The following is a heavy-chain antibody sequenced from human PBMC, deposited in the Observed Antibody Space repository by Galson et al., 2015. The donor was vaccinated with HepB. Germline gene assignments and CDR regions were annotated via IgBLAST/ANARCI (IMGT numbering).Heavy chain of an antibody. CDR1: GFTFIGSA. D-gene: IGHD6-19*01. CDR2: IRSKANSYAT. J-gene: IGHJ5*02. Sequence: SLRLSCAASGFTFIGSAMHWVRQASGKGLEWVGRIRSKANSYATAYAASVKGRFTISRDDSKNTAYLQMNSLKTEDTAVYYCTRPLNPGIAVAGTGFDPWGQGTLLTVSS. CDR3: TRPLNPGIAVAGTGFDP. V-gene: IGHV3-73*01.